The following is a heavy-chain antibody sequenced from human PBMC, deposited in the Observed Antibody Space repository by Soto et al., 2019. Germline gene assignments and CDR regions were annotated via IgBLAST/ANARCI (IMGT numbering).Heavy chain of an antibody. CDR3: ARQPVAGTAFFDY. CDR2: ISAYNGNT. V-gene: IGHV1-18*01. D-gene: IGHD6-19*01. J-gene: IGHJ4*02. Sequence: ASVKVSCKASGYTFTSYAMHWVRQAPGQGLEWMGWISAYNGNTNYAQKLQGRVTMTTDTSTITAYMELRSLRSDDTAVYYCARQPVAGTAFFDYWGQGTLVTVSS. CDR1: GYTFTSYA.